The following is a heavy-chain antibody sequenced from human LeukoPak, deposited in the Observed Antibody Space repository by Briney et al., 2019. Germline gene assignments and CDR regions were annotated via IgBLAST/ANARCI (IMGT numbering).Heavy chain of an antibody. CDR2: INTDGHST. Sequence: GGSLRLSCAASGFTFSTYWMHWVRQAPGKGLVWVSQINTDGHSTTYADSVKGRFTVSRDNAKNTLYLQMNSLRAEDTAVYYCARELASGDWGQGTLVTVSS. D-gene: IGHD6-13*01. V-gene: IGHV3-74*01. CDR1: GFTFSTYW. CDR3: ARELASGD. J-gene: IGHJ4*02.